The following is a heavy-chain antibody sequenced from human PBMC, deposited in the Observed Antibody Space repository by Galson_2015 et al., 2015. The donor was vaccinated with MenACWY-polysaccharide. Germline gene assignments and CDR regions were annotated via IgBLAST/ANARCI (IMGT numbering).Heavy chain of an antibody. D-gene: IGHD2-2*01. Sequence: SLRLSCAASGFTFSTYAIHWVRQAPSKGLDWVAIISYDGTNKYYADSVKDRFTISRDNSKNTMYLQMNSLSAEDTAAYYCARTYCSRTSCYGMDVWGQGTTVTVSS. V-gene: IGHV3-30-3*01. CDR3: ARTYCSRTSCYGMDV. CDR2: ISYDGTNK. CDR1: GFTFSTYA. J-gene: IGHJ6*02.